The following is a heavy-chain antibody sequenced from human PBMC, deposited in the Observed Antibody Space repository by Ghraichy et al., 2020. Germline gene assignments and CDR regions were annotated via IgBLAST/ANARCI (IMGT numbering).Heavy chain of an antibody. CDR3: ARIVPAVIWDY. J-gene: IGHJ4*02. CDR1: GVLISTSGVG. CDR2: IYWDDDQ. D-gene: IGHD2-2*01. V-gene: IGHV2-5*02. Sequence: SGPTLVKPTQTLTLTCSLSGVLISTSGVGVGWIRQPPGKALEYLALIYWDDDQRYSPSLRSRLTISKDTSRNQVVLTMTNMDPGDTATYYCARIVPAVIWDYWGQGTLITVSS.